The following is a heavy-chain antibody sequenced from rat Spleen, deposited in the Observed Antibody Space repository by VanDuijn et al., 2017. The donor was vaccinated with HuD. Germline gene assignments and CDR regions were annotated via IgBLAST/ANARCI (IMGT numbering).Heavy chain of an antibody. CDR1: GFTYSNYV. CDR2: ISTGGGNT. V-gene: IGHV5S13*01. J-gene: IGHJ2*01. CDR3: AKDNYGPFDY. Sequence: EVQLVESGGGLVQPGRSLKLSCAASGFTYSNYVMAWVRQAPTKGLEWVASISTGGGNTYYRDSVKGRFTISRDNAKNTLYLQMDSLRSEDTATYYCAKDNYGPFDYWGQGVMVTVSS. D-gene: IGHD1-10*01.